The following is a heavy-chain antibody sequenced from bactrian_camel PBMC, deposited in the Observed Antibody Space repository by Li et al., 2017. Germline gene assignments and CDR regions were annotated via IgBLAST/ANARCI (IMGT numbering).Heavy chain of an antibody. V-gene: IGHV3-2*01. J-gene: IGHJ6*01. CDR3: ATALGGAWWFDFGY. CDR1: GFTFSDHY. CDR2: ISTRGSTT. Sequence: HVQLVESGGGLVQPGGSLRLSCAASGFTFSDHYMSWVRQAPGKGLEWVSSISTRGSTTYYADSVKGRFTISRDNAKNTVYLQMNSLKSEDTSQYYCATALGGAWWFDFGYWGQGTQVTVS. D-gene: IGHD2*01.